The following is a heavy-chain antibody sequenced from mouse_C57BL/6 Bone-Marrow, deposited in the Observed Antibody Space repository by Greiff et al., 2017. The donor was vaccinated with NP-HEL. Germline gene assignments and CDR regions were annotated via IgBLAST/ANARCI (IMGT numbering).Heavy chain of an antibody. J-gene: IGHJ2*01. CDR1: GFTFSDYG. D-gene: IGHD4-1*01. CDR2: ISSGSSTI. Sequence: VQLKEYGGGLVKPGGSLKLSCAASGFTFSDYGMHWVRQAPEKGLEWVAYISSGSSTIYYADTVKGRFTISRDNAKNTLFLQMTSLRSEDTAMYYCAKLGRLDYWGQGTTLTVSS. V-gene: IGHV5-17*01. CDR3: AKLGRLDY.